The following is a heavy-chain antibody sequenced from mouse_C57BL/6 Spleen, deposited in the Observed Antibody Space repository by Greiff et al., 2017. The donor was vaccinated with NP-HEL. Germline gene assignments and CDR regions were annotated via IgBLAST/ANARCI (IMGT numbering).Heavy chain of an antibody. Sequence: QVQLQQSGAELVRPGASVKLSCKASGYTFTDYYINWVKQRPGQGLEWIARIYPGSGNTYYNEKFKGKATLTAEKSSSTAYMQLSSLTSEDSAVYFCARATVVGDYFDYWGQGTTLAVSS. CDR3: ARATVVGDYFDY. V-gene: IGHV1-76*01. D-gene: IGHD1-1*01. J-gene: IGHJ2*01. CDR1: GYTFTDYY. CDR2: IYPGSGNT.